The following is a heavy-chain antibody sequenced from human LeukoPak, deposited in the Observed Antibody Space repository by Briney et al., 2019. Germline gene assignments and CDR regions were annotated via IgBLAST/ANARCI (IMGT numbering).Heavy chain of an antibody. CDR2: ISGSGGST. J-gene: IGHJ4*02. CDR3: AKDEISYCSGGSCYSDY. D-gene: IGHD2-15*01. CDR1: GFTFSSYG. V-gene: IGHV3-23*01. Sequence: QSGGSLRLSCAASGFTFSSYGMSWVRQAPGKGLEWVSAISGSGGSTYCADSVKGRFTISRDNSKSTLYLQMNSLRAEDTAVYYCAKDEISYCSGGSCYSDYWGQGTLVTVSS.